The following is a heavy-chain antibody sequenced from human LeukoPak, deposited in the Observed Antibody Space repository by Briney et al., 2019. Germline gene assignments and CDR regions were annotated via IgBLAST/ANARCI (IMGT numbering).Heavy chain of an antibody. V-gene: IGHV4-38-2*02. J-gene: IGHJ4*02. CDR3: ARENWVFDY. D-gene: IGHD7-27*01. CDR2: VYRSGTT. CDR1: GYSISSGYH. Sequence: KPSETLSLTCVVPGYSISSGYHWGWIRQPPGKGLEWIGSVYRSGTTYYDPSFKSRVTILVDTSKNQISLKARSGTAADTAMYYCARENWVFDYWGQGILVTVSS.